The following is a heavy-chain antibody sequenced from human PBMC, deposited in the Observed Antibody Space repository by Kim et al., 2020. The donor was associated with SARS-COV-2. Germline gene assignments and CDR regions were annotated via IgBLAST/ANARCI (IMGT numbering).Heavy chain of an antibody. CDR3: ARGRQRGSGSYGY. CDR1: GGSFSGYY. Sequence: SETLSLTCAVYGGSFSGYYWSWIRQPPGKGLEWIGEINHSGSTNYNPSLKSRVTISVDTSKNQFSLKLSSVTAADTAVYYCARGRQRGSGSYGYWGQGTLVTVSS. J-gene: IGHJ4*02. CDR2: INHSGST. V-gene: IGHV4-34*01. D-gene: IGHD3-10*01.